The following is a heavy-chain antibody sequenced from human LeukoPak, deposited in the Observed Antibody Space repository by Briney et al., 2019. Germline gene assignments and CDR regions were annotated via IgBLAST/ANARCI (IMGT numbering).Heavy chain of an antibody. CDR1: GYTFTGYY. CDR3: ARDFGEMGEWELVRYYYYYMDV. Sequence: ASVKVSCKASGYTFTGYYMHWVRQAPGQGLEWMGWINHNSGGTNYAQKFQGRVTMTRDTSISTAYMELSRLRPDDTAVYYCARDFGEMGEWELVRYYYYYMDVWGKGTTVTVSS. J-gene: IGHJ6*03. D-gene: IGHD1-26*01. V-gene: IGHV1-2*02. CDR2: INHNSGGT.